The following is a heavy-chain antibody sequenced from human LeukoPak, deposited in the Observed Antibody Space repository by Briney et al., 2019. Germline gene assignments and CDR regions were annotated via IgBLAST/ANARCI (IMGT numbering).Heavy chain of an antibody. D-gene: IGHD6-13*01. CDR2: IYPGDSDT. CDR3: ARQKVRIAAAANWFDP. Sequence: PGESLKISCKGSGYSFTSYWIGWVRQMPGKGLEWMGIIYPGDSDTRYSPSFQGQVTMSADKSITTAYLQWSSLKASDTALYYCARQKVRIAAAANWFDPWGQGTLVTVSS. J-gene: IGHJ5*02. V-gene: IGHV5-51*01. CDR1: GYSFTSYW.